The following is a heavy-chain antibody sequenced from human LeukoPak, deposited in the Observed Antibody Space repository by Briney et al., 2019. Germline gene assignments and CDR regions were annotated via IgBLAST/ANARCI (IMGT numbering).Heavy chain of an antibody. CDR1: VGTFSSYA. CDR2: IIPIFGTA. Sequence: ASVKVSCKASVGTFSSYAISWVRQAPGQGLEWMGGIIPIFGTANYAQKFQGRVTITADESTSTAYMELSSLRSEDTAVYYCARGNIRKKEYYYDSSGLLYYYYYMDVWGKGTTVTVSS. CDR3: ARGNIRKKEYYYDSSGLLYYYYYMDV. D-gene: IGHD3-22*01. V-gene: IGHV1-69*13. J-gene: IGHJ6*03.